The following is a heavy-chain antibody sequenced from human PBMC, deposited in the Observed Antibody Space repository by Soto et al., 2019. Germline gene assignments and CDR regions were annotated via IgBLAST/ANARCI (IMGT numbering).Heavy chain of an antibody. D-gene: IGHD3-22*01. Sequence: PGGSLRLSCAASGFTFSSYAMHWVRQAPGKGLEWVAVISYDGSNKYYADSVKGRFTISRDNSRNTLYLQMNSLRAEDTAVYYCASDYYDSSGPFDYWGQGTLVTVSS. V-gene: IGHV3-30-3*01. J-gene: IGHJ4*02. CDR1: GFTFSSYA. CDR3: ASDYYDSSGPFDY. CDR2: ISYDGSNK.